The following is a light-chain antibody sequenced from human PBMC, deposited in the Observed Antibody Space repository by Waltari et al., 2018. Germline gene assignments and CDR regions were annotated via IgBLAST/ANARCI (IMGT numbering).Light chain of an antibody. CDR1: SSDVGSYNL. CDR2: EGS. CDR3: CSYAASSVRV. J-gene: IGLJ3*02. Sequence: QSALTQPASVSGSPGQSITISCTGTSSDVGSYNLVPLYQQHPGKAPKLMIYEGSKRPSGVSNRFSGSKSGNTASLTISGLQAEDEADYYCCSYAASSVRVFGGGTKLTVL. V-gene: IGLV2-23*01.